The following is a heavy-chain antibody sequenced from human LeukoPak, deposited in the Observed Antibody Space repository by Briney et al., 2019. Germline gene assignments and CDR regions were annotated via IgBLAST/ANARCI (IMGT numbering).Heavy chain of an antibody. J-gene: IGHJ6*02. CDR1: GFTFSKYW. CDR2: IKQEGSET. D-gene: IGHD6-13*01. Sequence: PGGSLRLSCTASGFTFSKYWMSWVRQTPERGLEWVANIKQEGSETVYVDSVKGRFTISRDNAQTSLCLQMSSLRAEDTAVYYCATDPYSSSWSYGMDVWGQGTTVTVSS. CDR3: ATDPYSSSWSYGMDV. V-gene: IGHV3-7*05.